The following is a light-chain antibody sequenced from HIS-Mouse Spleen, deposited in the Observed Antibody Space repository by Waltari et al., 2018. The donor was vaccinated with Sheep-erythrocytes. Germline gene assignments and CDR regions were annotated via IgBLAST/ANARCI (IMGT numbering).Light chain of an antibody. Sequence: SYELTQPPSVSVSPGQTASIPCSGDNLGDKYACGNQQKPGQSPVLVIYQDNKRPSGIPERFSGSNSGNTATLTISGTQAMDEADYYCQAWDSSTAWNVVFGGGTKLTVL. CDR1: NLGDKY. V-gene: IGLV3-1*01. CDR3: QAWDSSTAWNVV. J-gene: IGLJ2*01. CDR2: QDN.